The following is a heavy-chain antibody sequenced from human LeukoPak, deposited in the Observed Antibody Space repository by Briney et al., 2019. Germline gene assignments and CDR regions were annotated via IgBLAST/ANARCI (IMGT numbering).Heavy chain of an antibody. CDR2: IYYSGST. D-gene: IGHD6-13*01. J-gene: IGHJ6*02. Sequence: SSETLSLTCTVSGGSISSYYWSWIRQPPGKGLECIGYIYYSGSTNYNPSLKSRVTISVDTSKNQFSLKLSSVTAADTAVYYCARDAGSSSVWDVWGQGTTVTVSS. V-gene: IGHV4-59*01. CDR3: ARDAGSSSVWDV. CDR1: GGSISSYY.